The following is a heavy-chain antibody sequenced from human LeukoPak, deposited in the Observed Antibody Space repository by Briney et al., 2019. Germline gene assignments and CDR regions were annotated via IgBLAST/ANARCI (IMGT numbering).Heavy chain of an antibody. CDR2: ISWDGGST. J-gene: IGHJ6*03. Sequence: GGSLRLSCAASGFTFDDYAMHWVRQAPGKGLEWVSLISWDGGSTYYADSVKGRFTISRDNSKNSQYLQMNSLRAEDTALYYCAKGSYYDFWSGYYPRGDYYYYMDVWGKGTTVTVSS. CDR3: AKGSYYDFWSGYYPRGDYYYYMDV. V-gene: IGHV3-43D*04. D-gene: IGHD3-3*01. CDR1: GFTFDDYA.